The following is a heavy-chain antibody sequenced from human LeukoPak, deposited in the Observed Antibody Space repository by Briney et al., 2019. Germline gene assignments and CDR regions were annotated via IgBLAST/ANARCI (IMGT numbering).Heavy chain of an antibody. CDR2: FFYSGNT. J-gene: IGHJ4*01. Sequence: PSETLSLTCTVSGGSVSSYYWSWIRRPPGKGLEHIAYFFYSGNTNYNPSLRSRVTISVDTSKNQVSLKLSSVTAADTAMYYCARLHANHYYFDQWGHGTLVIVSS. CDR3: ARLHANHYYFDQ. V-gene: IGHV4-59*08. CDR1: GGSVSSYY.